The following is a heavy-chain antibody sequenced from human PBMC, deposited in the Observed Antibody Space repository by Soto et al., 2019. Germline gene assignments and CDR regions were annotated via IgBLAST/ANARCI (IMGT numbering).Heavy chain of an antibody. CDR3: ARHEAPYSSSWYVWFEP. CDR2: IDPSDSYT. V-gene: IGHV5-10-1*01. D-gene: IGHD6-13*01. CDR1: GYIFTSYW. Sequence: LNISFKGSGYIFTSYWISWVRQMPGKFLEWMGRIDPSDSYTNYSPSFQGHVTISADKSISTAYLQWSSLKASDTAMYYCARHEAPYSSSWYVWFEPWGQGTLVTVSS. J-gene: IGHJ5*02.